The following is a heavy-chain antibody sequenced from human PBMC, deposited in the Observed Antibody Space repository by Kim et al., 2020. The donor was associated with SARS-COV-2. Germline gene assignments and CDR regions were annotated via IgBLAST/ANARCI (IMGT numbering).Heavy chain of an antibody. CDR1: GFTFSSYG. CDR2: ISFDGSNK. CDR3: GRMMLVRGITYYGMDV. D-gene: IGHD3-10*01. J-gene: IGHJ6*02. V-gene: IGHV3-33*05. Sequence: GGSLRLSCAASGFTFSSYGIHWVRQAPGMGLEWVAFISFDGSNKYYADSVKGRFTISRDNSKNTLYLEMNSLRADDTAMYYCGRMMLVRGITYYGMDVWGQGTSVTV.